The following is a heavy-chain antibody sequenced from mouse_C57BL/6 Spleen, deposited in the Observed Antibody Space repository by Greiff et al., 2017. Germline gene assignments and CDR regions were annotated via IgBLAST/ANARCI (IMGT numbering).Heavy chain of an antibody. J-gene: IGHJ4*01. V-gene: IGHV1-81*01. Sequence: QVQLQQSGAELARPGASVKLSCKASGYTFTSYGISWVKQRTGQGLEWIGEIYPRSGNTYYNEKFKGKATLTADKSYSTAYMWLRSLTFEDSAVYFCAIDYYVYFAMDDWGQGTSVTVSS. D-gene: IGHD1-1*01. CDR3: AIDYYVYFAMDD. CDR1: GYTFTSYG. CDR2: IYPRSGNT.